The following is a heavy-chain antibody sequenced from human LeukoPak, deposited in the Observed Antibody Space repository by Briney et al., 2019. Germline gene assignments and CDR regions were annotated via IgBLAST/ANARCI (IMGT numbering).Heavy chain of an antibody. D-gene: IGHD3-22*01. V-gene: IGHV3-48*03. CDR2: ISSSGSTI. J-gene: IGHJ4*02. CDR3: ARDKASAQYDSSGYAGY. Sequence: PGGSLRLPCAASGFTFSSYEMNWVRQAPGKGLEWVSYISSSGSTIYYADSVKGRFTISRDNAKNSLYLQMNSLRAEDTAVYYCARDKASAQYDSSGYAGYWGQGTLVTVSS. CDR1: GFTFSSYE.